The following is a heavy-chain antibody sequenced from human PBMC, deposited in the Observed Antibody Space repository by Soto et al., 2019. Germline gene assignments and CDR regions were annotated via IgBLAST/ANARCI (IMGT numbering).Heavy chain of an antibody. CDR3: ASDTGTSIHN. Sequence: SETLSLTCIVTGGPVSTESYYWSWMRQSPGKGLEWISYVFYTGTTNYNPSLKGRVTVSIDTSKNQFSLRLSAMTAADTAVYFCASDTGTSIHNWGPGILVTVSS. CDR2: VFYTGTT. D-gene: IGHD2-21*01. V-gene: IGHV4-61*01. J-gene: IGHJ4*02. CDR1: GGPVSTESYY.